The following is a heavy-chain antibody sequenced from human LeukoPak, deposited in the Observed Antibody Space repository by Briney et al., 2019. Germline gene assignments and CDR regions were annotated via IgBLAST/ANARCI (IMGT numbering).Heavy chain of an antibody. Sequence: SETLSLTCAVYGGSFSGYYWSWIRQPPGKGLEWIGEINHSGSTNYNPSLKSRVTISVDTSKNQFSPKLSSVTAADTAVYYYARCGGFRIAAAGTDYWGQGTLVTVSS. D-gene: IGHD6-13*01. V-gene: IGHV4-34*01. CDR1: GGSFSGYY. CDR3: ARCGGFRIAAAGTDY. CDR2: INHSGST. J-gene: IGHJ4*02.